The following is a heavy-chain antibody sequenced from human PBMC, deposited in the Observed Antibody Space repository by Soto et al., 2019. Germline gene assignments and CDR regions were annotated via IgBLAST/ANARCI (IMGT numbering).Heavy chain of an antibody. D-gene: IGHD6-19*01. Sequence: GGSLRLSCAASGFTFSSYAMSWVRQAPGKGLEWVSATSGSGGSTYYADSVKGRFTISRDNSKNTLYLQMNSLRAEDTAVYYCAKGPHYEAVAGLVGYYFDYWGQGTLVTVSS. CDR1: GFTFSSYA. J-gene: IGHJ4*02. CDR3: AKGPHYEAVAGLVGYYFDY. V-gene: IGHV3-23*01. CDR2: TSGSGGST.